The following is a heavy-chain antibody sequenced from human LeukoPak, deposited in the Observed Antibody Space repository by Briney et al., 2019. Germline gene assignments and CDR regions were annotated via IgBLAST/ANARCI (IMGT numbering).Heavy chain of an antibody. Sequence: GGSLRLSCAASGFSFSSYGMHWVRQAPGKGLEWVAVTWYDGSNKYYADSVKGRFTISRDNSKNTLYLQMNSLRAEDTAVYYCARDESSGWYSGTFDYWGQGTLVTVSS. CDR3: ARDESSGWYSGTFDY. D-gene: IGHD6-19*01. CDR1: GFSFSSYG. J-gene: IGHJ4*02. CDR2: TWYDGSNK. V-gene: IGHV3-33*01.